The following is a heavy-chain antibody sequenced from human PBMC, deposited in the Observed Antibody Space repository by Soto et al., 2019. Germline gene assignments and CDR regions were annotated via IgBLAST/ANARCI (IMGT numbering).Heavy chain of an antibody. J-gene: IGHJ5*02. CDR1: GGSISSYY. D-gene: IGHD4-17*01. V-gene: IGHV4-59*07. Sequence: PSDTLSLTCTVSGGSISSYYWSWIRQPPGKGLEWIGYIYYSGSTNYNPSLKSRVTISVDTSKNQFSLKLSSVTAADTAVYYCARSLRWGWFDPWGQGTLVTVSS. CDR2: IYYSGST. CDR3: ARSLRWGWFDP.